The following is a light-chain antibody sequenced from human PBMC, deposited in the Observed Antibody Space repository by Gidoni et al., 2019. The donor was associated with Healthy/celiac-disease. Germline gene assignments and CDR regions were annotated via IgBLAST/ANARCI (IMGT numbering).Light chain of an antibody. CDR2: KDS. V-gene: IGLV3-25*03. CDR1: ALPKQY. CDR3: QSADSSGTLWV. Sequence: SYALTQPPSLSVSPGQTARITCSGDALPKQYAYWYQQKPGQAPVLVIYKDSERPSGIPERFSGSSSGTTVTLTISGVQAEDEADYYCQSADSSGTLWVFGGGTKLTV. J-gene: IGLJ3*02.